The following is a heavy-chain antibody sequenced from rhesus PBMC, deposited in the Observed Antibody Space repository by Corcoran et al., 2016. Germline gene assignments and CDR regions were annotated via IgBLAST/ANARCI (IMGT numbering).Heavy chain of an antibody. V-gene: IGHV4-169*01. CDR3: ARFTGSDDAFDF. D-gene: IGHD2-21*01. CDR2: IYGSGSST. CDR1: GGSLSSSS. Sequence: QLQLQESGPGLVKPSETLSVTCAVSGGSLSSSSWSWIRQAPGKGLEWIGYIYGSGSSTNYNPSLKSRVTLSVDTSKNQLSLKLSSVTTADTAVYYCARFTGSDDAFDFWGQGLRVTVSS. J-gene: IGHJ3*01.